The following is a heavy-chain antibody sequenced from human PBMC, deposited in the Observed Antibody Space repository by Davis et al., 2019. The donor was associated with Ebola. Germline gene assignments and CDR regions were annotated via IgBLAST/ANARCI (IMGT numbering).Heavy chain of an antibody. CDR3: ARGLDYYASGSYSVWFAP. CDR2: INAGNGNT. D-gene: IGHD3-10*01. CDR1: GYTFTSYA. Sequence: AASVKVSCKASGYTFTSYAMHWVRQAPGQRLEWMGWINAGNGNTKYSQKFQGRVTITRDTSASTAYMELSSLRSEDTAVYYCARGLDYYASGSYSVWFAPWGQGTLVTVSS. J-gene: IGHJ5*02. V-gene: IGHV1-3*01.